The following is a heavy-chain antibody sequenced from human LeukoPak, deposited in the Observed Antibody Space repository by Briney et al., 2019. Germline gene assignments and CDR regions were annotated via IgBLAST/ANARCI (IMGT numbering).Heavy chain of an antibody. J-gene: IGHJ2*01. D-gene: IGHD3-9*01. Sequence: GGSLRLSCAASGFTFSSYSMNWVRQAPGKGLEWVSSISSSSSYIYYADSVKGRFTISRDNAKNSLYLQMNSLRAEDTAVYYCARKPLIRLDWYFDHWGRGTLVTVSS. V-gene: IGHV3-21*01. CDR2: ISSSSSYI. CDR3: ARKPLIRLDWYFDH. CDR1: GFTFSSYS.